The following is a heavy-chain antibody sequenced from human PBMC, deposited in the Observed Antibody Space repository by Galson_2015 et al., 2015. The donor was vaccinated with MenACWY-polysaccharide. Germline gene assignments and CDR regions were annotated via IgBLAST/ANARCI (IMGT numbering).Heavy chain of an antibody. J-gene: IGHJ3*02. CDR2: IQYDGTNK. CDR3: AREGSRIVFHAFDT. D-gene: IGHD6-13*01. V-gene: IGHV3-33*01. Sequence: SLRLSCAASGIRFSGSGMHWVRQAPGKGLEWVAVIQYDGTNKVYADSVKGRFTISRDNSRNTLYLEMNSLRAEDTAVYYCAREGSRIVFHAFDTWGRGTMVTVSS. CDR1: GIRFSGSG.